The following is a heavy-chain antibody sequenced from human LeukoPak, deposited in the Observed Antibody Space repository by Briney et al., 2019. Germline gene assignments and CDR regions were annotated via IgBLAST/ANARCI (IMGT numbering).Heavy chain of an antibody. CDR1: GFTVSSNY. CDR3: ARDSTLYYFDY. V-gene: IGHV3-66*02. J-gene: IGHJ4*02. CDR2: IYSGGST. Sequence: GSLRLSCAASGFTVSSNYMSWVRQAPGKGLEWVSVIYSGGSTYYADSVKGRFTISRDNSKNTLYLQMNSLRAEDTAVYYCARDSTLYYFDYWGQGTLVTVSS. D-gene: IGHD2/OR15-2a*01.